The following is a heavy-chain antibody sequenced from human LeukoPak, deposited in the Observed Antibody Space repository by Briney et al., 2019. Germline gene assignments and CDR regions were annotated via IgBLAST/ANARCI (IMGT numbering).Heavy chain of an antibody. CDR3: ARDSSGYQ. J-gene: IGHJ4*02. Sequence: GGSLRLSCAGSGFTFSRHNMNWFRQAPGKGLERVSSISSRSSYIFYADSVKGRFTISRDNAKNSLYLQMNSLRAEDTAVYYCARDSSGYQWGQGTLVTVSS. CDR2: ISSRSSYI. V-gene: IGHV3-21*01. CDR1: GFTFSRHN. D-gene: IGHD3-22*01.